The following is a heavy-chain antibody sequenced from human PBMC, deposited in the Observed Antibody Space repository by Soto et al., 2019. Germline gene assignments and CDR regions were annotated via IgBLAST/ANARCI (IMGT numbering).Heavy chain of an antibody. V-gene: IGHV3-30*18. CDR2: ISYDGSNK. J-gene: IGHJ4*02. D-gene: IGHD3-3*01. CDR3: AKARNSHYDFWSGYYFSGDY. Sequence: GGSLRLSCAASGFTFSSYGMHWVRQAPGKGLEWVAVISYDGSNKYYADSVKGRFTISRDNSKNTLYLQMNSLRAEDTAVYYCAKARNSHYDFWSGYYFSGDYWGQGTLVTVSS. CDR1: GFTFSSYG.